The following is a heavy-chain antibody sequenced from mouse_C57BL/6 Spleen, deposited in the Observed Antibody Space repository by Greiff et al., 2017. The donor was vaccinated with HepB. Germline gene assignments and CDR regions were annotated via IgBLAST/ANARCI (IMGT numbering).Heavy chain of an antibody. D-gene: IGHD1-1*01. J-gene: IGHJ3*01. Sequence: EVQLQQSGPELVKPGASVKISCKASGYTFTDYYMNWVKQSHGKSLEWIGDINPNNGGTSYNQKFKGKATLTVDKSSSTAYMELRSLTSEDSAVYYCARSLYYYGSSYGSYWGQGTLVTVSA. CDR2: INPNNGGT. V-gene: IGHV1-26*01. CDR3: ARSLYYYGSSYGSY. CDR1: GYTFTDYY.